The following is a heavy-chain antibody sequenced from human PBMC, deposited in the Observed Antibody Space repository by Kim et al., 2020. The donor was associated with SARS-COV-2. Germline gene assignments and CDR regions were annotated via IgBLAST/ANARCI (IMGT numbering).Heavy chain of an antibody. D-gene: IGHD3-10*01. J-gene: IGHJ4*02. CDR1: GYTFTSYA. V-gene: IGHV1-3*01. CDR2: INAGNGNT. CDR3: AREGSGSGSYFALDY. Sequence: ASVKVSCKASGYTFTSYAMHWVRQAPGQRLEWMGWINAGNGNTKYSQKFQGRVTITRDTSASTAYMELSSLRSEDTAVYYCAREGSGSGSYFALDYWGQGTLVTVSS.